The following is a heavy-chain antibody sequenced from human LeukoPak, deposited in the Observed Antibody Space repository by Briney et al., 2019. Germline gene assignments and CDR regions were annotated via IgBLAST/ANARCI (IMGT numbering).Heavy chain of an antibody. CDR3: AKASVAGTPYYFDY. D-gene: IGHD6-19*01. Sequence: GGSLRLSCAASGFTFSSYAMSWVRQAPGKGLEWVSAISGSGGSTYYADSVKGRFTISRNNSKNTLYMQMNSLRAEDTAVYYCAKASVAGTPYYFDYWGQGTLSPSPQ. CDR1: GFTFSSYA. J-gene: IGHJ4*02. CDR2: ISGSGGST. V-gene: IGHV3-23*01.